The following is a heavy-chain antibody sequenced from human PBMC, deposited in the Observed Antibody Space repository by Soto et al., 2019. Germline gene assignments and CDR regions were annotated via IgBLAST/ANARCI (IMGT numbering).Heavy chain of an antibody. Sequence: SGPTLVNPTETLTLTCTCSGFSLTTTGMCLSWIRQTPGKALEWLALIDWDGDQYYNTSLKTRLTISRDTSKSQVVLTMTNMDPVDTVTYFCARTDGTYWKMMFETWGQGTPVTVSS. CDR2: IDWDGDQ. D-gene: IGHD1-26*01. CDR3: ARTDGTYWKMMFET. CDR1: GFSLTTTGMC. J-gene: IGHJ4*02. V-gene: IGHV2-70*12.